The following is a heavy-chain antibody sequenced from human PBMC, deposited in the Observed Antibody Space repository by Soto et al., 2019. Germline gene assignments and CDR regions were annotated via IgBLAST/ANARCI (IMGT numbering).Heavy chain of an antibody. CDR2: ISSSSSYI. CDR3: ARDRGYNWFDP. Sequence: GGSLRLSCAASGFTFSSYSMNLVRQSPGKGLEWVSSISSSSSYIYYADSVKGRFTISRDNAKNSLYLQMNSLRAEDTAVYYCARDRGYNWFDPWGQGTLVTVSS. J-gene: IGHJ5*02. D-gene: IGHD3-10*01. CDR1: GFTFSSYS. V-gene: IGHV3-21*01.